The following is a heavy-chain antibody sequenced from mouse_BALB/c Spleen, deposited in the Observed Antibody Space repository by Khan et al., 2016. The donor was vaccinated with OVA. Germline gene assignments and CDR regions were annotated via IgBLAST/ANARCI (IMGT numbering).Heavy chain of an antibody. V-gene: IGHV2-3*01. J-gene: IGHJ3*01. Sequence: QVQLKQSGPGLVAPSQSLSITCTVSGFSLTSYGVGWVRQPPGKGLEWLGVIWGDGSTNYNSALISRLNINKDNSKSQVFLKQNSLQTDDPATYYCALYYYGRAWFAYWGQGTLVTVSA. CDR3: ALYYYGRAWFAY. D-gene: IGHD1-1*01. CDR1: GFSLTSYG. CDR2: IWGDGST.